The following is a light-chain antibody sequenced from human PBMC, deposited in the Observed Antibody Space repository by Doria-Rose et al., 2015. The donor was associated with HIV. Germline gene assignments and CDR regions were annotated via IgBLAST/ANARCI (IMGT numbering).Light chain of an antibody. V-gene: IGKV4-1*01. Sequence: DIRVTQSPESLGMSLGERATLNCKSNQSLLYTSKHYLAWYQQKPGQPPKLLIYWASTRQSGVPARFSGSGSGTDFTLTISSLEAEDVAVYYCQQYYDTPSFDPGTTVDIK. CDR3: QQYYDTPS. CDR2: WAS. CDR1: QSLLYTSKHY. J-gene: IGKJ3*01.